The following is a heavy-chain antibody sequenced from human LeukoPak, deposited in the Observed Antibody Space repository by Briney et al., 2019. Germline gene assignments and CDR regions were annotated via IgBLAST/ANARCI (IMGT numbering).Heavy chain of an antibody. J-gene: IGHJ4*02. CDR3: ARSGSDFDY. V-gene: IGHV3-7*01. CDR2: IREDGSEI. CDR1: GFTFTTYW. Sequence: GGSLRLSCAAPGFTFTTYWMSWDRQAPEKGLEWVANIREDGSEIHYVDSVKGRFTISRDNAENSLYLQMDSLRAEDTAVYYCARSGSDFDYWGQGTLVTVSS. D-gene: IGHD1-26*01.